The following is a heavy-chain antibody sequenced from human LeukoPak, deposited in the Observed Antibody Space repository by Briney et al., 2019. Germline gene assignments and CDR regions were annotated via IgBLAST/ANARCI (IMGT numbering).Heavy chain of an antibody. CDR1: GYTFTIYG. D-gene: IGHD6-19*01. V-gene: IGHV1-18*01. CDR2: ISAYNGNT. Sequence: GASVKVSCKASGYTFTIYGISWVGQAPGQGLEGMGWISAYNGNTNYAQKLQGRVTMTTDTSTSTAYMELRSLRSDDTAVYYCARDPEQWLVLGDYFDYWGQGTLVTVSS. J-gene: IGHJ4*02. CDR3: ARDPEQWLVLGDYFDY.